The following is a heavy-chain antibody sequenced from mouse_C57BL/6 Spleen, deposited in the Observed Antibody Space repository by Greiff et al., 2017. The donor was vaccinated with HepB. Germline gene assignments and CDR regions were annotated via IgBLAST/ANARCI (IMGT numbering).Heavy chain of an antibody. D-gene: IGHD1-2*01. V-gene: IGHV14-3*01. J-gene: IGHJ3*01. CDR2: IDPANGNT. CDR3: AGDYGGRGAWFAY. Sequence: VQLQQSVAELVRPGASVKLSCTASGFNIKNTYMHWVKQRPEQGLEWIGRIDPANGNTKYAPKFQGKATITADTSSNTAYLQLSSLTSEDTAIYYGAGDYGGRGAWFAYWGQGTLVTVSA. CDR1: GFNIKNTY.